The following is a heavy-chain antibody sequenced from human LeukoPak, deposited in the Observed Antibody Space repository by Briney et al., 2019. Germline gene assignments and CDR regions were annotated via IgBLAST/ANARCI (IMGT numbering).Heavy chain of an antibody. J-gene: IGHJ4*02. CDR2: IYHSGST. CDR1: AYSISSGYY. Sequence: PSETLSLTCAVSAYSISSGYYWGWIRPPPGKGLEWIGSIYHSGSTYYNPSLKSRVTILVDTSKNQFSLKLSSVTAADTAVYYCALRLRQGGDYVVYWGQGTLVTVSS. V-gene: IGHV4-38-2*01. CDR3: ALRLRQGGDYVVY. D-gene: IGHD2-21*01.